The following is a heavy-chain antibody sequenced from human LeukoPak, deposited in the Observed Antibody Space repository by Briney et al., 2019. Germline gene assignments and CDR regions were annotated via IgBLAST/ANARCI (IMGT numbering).Heavy chain of an antibody. Sequence: SETLSLTCAVYGGSFSGYYWSWIRQPPGKGLEWIGEINHSGSTNYNPSLKSRVTIPVDTSKNQFSLKLSSVTAADTAVYYRARAHNYYDSSGYRPYYFDYWGQGTLVTVSS. V-gene: IGHV4-34*01. CDR3: ARAHNYYDSSGYRPYYFDY. CDR2: INHSGST. J-gene: IGHJ4*02. D-gene: IGHD3-22*01. CDR1: GGSFSGYY.